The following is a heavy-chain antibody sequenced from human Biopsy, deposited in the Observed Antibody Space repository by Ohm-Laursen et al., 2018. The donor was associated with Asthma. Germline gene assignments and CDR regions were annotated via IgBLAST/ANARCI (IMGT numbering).Heavy chain of an antibody. CDR1: GYTFTSSG. CDR3: ARDGPQPRSTLIFGMDV. J-gene: IGHJ6*02. CDR2: ISAYNGNT. V-gene: IGHV1-18*01. Sequence: ASVKVSCKTSGYTFTSSGITWVRQAPGQGLEWMGWISAYNGNTKLAQKLQDRVTMITDTSTSTAYMDLSSLRSEDTAVYYCARDGPQPRSTLIFGMDVWGQGTTVTVSS.